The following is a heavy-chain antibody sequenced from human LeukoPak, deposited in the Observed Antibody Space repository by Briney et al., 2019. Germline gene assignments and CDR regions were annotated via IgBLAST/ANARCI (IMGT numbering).Heavy chain of an antibody. CDR1: GLTFGDYT. D-gene: IGHD3-3*01. CDR2: FSISGTT. V-gene: IGHV3-23*01. CDR3: ARTDRTGALGRFRMRSDAFDI. Sequence: GGSLRLSCEASGLTFGDYTMHWVRQAPGKGLEWVSGFSISGTTYYADSVKGRFTVSRDNSKNTLYLQMSSLRADDTAVYYCARTDRTGALGRFRMRSDAFDIWGQGTMVTVSS. J-gene: IGHJ3*02.